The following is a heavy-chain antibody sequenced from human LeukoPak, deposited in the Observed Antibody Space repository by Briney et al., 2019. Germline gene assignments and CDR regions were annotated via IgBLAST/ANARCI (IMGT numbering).Heavy chain of an antibody. D-gene: IGHD4-17*01. CDR1: GFTFSSHG. J-gene: IGHJ3*02. Sequence: GGSLRLSCAASGFTFSSHGMHWVRQAPGKGLEWVAVIWYDGSNKYYADSVKGRFTISRDNSKNTLYLQMNSLRAEDTAVYYCARVSDYGDYVSAFDIWGQGTMVTVSS. CDR3: ARVSDYGDYVSAFDI. CDR2: IWYDGSNK. V-gene: IGHV3-33*01.